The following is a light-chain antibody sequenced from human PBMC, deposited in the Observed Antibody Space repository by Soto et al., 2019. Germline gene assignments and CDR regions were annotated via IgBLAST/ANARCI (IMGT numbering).Light chain of an antibody. CDR2: VAS. V-gene: IGKV1-39*01. Sequence: DIQMTQSPSSLSASVGDRVTITCRASQSISRYVNWYQQKPGKAPNLLIYVASSLQSEVPSRFSGSGSGTDFTLTITSLQPEDFATYYCQQSYGTPLTFGQGTRLEIK. CDR1: QSISRY. CDR3: QQSYGTPLT. J-gene: IGKJ5*01.